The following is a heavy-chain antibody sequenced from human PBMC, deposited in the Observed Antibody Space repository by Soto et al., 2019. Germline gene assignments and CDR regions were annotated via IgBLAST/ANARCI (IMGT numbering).Heavy chain of an antibody. CDR1: GGSVSYNSYY. Sequence: PSETLSLTCSVSGGSVSYNSYYWGWIRQPPGKGLEWVGGIFYTGTTYYSPSPKDRVSISVDTSKNSFSLNLTSVTAADTAVYFCARLVVVAPVANVWGQGALVTVSS. J-gene: IGHJ4*02. CDR2: IFYTGTT. V-gene: IGHV4-39*01. CDR3: ARLVVVAPVANV. D-gene: IGHD2-21*01.